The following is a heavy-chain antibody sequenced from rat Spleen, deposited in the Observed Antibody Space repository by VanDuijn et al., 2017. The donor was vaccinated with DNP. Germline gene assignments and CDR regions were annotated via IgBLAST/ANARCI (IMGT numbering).Heavy chain of an antibody. CDR3: AGTTEGPWYFDY. J-gene: IGHJ2*01. D-gene: IGHD1-11*01. V-gene: IGHV5-7*01. CDR2: ISYDGSST. CDR1: GFTFSDYN. Sequence: EVQLVESGGGLVQPGRSLKLSCAASGFTFSDYNMAWVRQAPKKGLEWVATISYDGSSTYYRDSVKGRFTISRDNAKSTLYLQMDSLRSEDTATYYCAGTTEGPWYFDYWGQGVMVTVSS.